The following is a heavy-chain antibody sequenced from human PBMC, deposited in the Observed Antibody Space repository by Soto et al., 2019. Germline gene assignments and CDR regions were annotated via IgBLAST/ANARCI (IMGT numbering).Heavy chain of an antibody. D-gene: IGHD3-3*01. J-gene: IGHJ6*02. CDR2: ISSSSSYI. Sequence: PGGSLRLSCAASEFTFSSYSMNWVRQAPGKGLEWVSSISSSSSYIYYADSVKGRFTISRDNAKNSLYLQMNSLRAEDTAVYYCARDRLVRGYDFWSGYPSYGMDVWGQGTTVTVSS. CDR3: ARDRLVRGYDFWSGYPSYGMDV. CDR1: EFTFSSYS. V-gene: IGHV3-21*01.